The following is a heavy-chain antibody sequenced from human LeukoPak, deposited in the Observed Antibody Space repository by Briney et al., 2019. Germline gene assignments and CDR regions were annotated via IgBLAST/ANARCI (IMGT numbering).Heavy chain of an antibody. V-gene: IGHV4-4*07. CDR1: GGSITGHY. Sequence: SETLSLTCAVSGGSITGHYWSWIRQPAEKRVKWIGRIHTSGTTSYNPSLKSRVTMSVDTSKNQFSLKLSSVTAANTAIYYCARGGVVVAAATFDHWGQGTLVTVSS. D-gene: IGHD2-15*01. CDR3: ARGGVVVAAATFDH. J-gene: IGHJ4*02. CDR2: IHTSGTT.